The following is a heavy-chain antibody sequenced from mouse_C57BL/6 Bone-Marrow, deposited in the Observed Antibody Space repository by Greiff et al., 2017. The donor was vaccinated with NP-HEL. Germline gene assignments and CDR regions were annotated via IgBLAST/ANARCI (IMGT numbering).Heavy chain of an antibody. D-gene: IGHD2-2*01. CDR3: AREWWLRRLAY. CDR2: ISDGGSYT. J-gene: IGHJ3*01. CDR1: GFTFSSYA. Sequence: EVQLMESGGGLVKPGGSLKLSCAASGFTFSSYAMSWVRQTPEKRLEWVATISDGGSYTYYPDNVKGRFTISRDNAKNNLYLQMSHLKSEDTAMYYCAREWWLRRLAYWGQGTLVTVSA. V-gene: IGHV5-4*01.